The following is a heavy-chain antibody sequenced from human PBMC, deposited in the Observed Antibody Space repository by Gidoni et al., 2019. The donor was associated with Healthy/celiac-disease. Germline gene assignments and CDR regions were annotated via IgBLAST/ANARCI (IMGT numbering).Heavy chain of an antibody. D-gene: IGHD3-9*01. CDR1: GGSISSSSYY. J-gene: IGHJ4*02. CDR2: IYYSGST. CDR3: ARRGERSYDILTGYYEEPTGFDY. Sequence: QLQLQESGPGLVKPSETLSLTCTVSGGSISSSSYYWGWIRQPPGKGLEWIGSIYYSGSTYYNPSLKSRVTISVDTSKNQFSLKLSSVTAADTAVYYCARRGERSYDILTGYYEEPTGFDYWGQGTLVTVSS. V-gene: IGHV4-39*01.